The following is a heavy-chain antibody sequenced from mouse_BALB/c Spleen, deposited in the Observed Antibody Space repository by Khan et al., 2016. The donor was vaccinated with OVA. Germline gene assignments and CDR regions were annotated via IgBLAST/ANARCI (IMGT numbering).Heavy chain of an antibody. J-gene: IGHJ4*01. CDR3: ARRGGKYYAMDY. V-gene: IGHV5-17*02. Sequence: EVQLVESGGGLVQPGGSRKLSCAASGFTFSSFGMHWVRQAPEKGLEWVAYISSGGSTIYYADTVKGRFTISRDNPKNTPFLQMTSLRSEDAATYYCARRGGKYYAMDYWGQGTSVTVSS. CDR2: ISSGGSTI. CDR1: GFTFSSFG.